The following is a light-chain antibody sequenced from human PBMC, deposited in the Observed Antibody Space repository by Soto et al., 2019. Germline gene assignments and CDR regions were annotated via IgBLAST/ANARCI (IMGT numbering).Light chain of an antibody. CDR3: CSYAGSYTWV. J-gene: IGLJ3*02. Sequence: QSVLTQPRSVSGSPGQSVTISCTGTSSDVVLYNYVSWYQHHPGKAPKLMIYDVSQRPSGVPDRFSGSKSGNTASLTISGLQAEDEADYYCCSYAGSYTWVFGGGTQLTVL. CDR2: DVS. V-gene: IGLV2-11*01. CDR1: SSDVVLYNY.